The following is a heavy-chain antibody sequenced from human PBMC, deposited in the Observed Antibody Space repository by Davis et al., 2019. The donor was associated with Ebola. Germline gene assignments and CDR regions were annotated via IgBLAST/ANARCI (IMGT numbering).Heavy chain of an antibody. D-gene: IGHD6-19*01. CDR1: GFTVSSNY. Sequence: PGGSLRLSCAASGFTVSSNYMRWVRQAPGQGLEWVSGISASGGSTYYADSVKGRFTVSRDNSKNTLYLQMNSLRGEDTAVYYCAKPRTSGWYEGPFDCWVQGTLVTVSS. CDR2: ISASGGST. J-gene: IGHJ4*02. V-gene: IGHV3-23*01. CDR3: AKPRTSGWYEGPFDC.